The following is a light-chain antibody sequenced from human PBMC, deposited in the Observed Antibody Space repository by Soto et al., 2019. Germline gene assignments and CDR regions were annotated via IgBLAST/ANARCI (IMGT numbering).Light chain of an antibody. CDR3: HHYGSSPPRT. CDR1: QSVSSSY. CDR2: GAS. J-gene: IGKJ2*01. V-gene: IGKV3-20*01. Sequence: EIVLTQSPGTLSLSPGERATLSCRASQSVSSSYLAWYQQKPGQAPRLLIYGASSRATGIPDRFSGSGSGKDFTLTISRLEPEDLGVYYCHHYGSSPPRTFGQGTQLEIK.